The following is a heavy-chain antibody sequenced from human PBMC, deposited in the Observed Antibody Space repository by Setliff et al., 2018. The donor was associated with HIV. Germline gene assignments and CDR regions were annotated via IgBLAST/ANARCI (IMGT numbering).Heavy chain of an antibody. J-gene: IGHJ6*03. CDR1: GGTFSSYA. V-gene: IGHV1-69*13. CDR2: IIPIFGTT. CDR3: ATNREQLTMTYYYYYMDV. Sequence: GASVKVSCKASGGTFSSYAISWVRRAPGQGPEWMGAIIPIFGTTKYAQRFQGRVTITADASTSTAYMELSSLRSEDTAVYYCATNREQLTMTYYYYYMDVWGKGTRSPSP. D-gene: IGHD6-13*01.